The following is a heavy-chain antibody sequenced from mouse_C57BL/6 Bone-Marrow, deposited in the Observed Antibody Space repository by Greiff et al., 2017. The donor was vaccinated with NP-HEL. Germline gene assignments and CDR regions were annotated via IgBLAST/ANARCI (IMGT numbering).Heavy chain of an antibody. Sequence: QVHVKQSGPELVRPGASVKISCKAPGYTFTSHWMQWVRQRPGQGLEWIGEIFPGSGSTYYNEKFKGKATLTVDTSSSTAYMQLSSLTSEDSAVYFCARGGGWLLYYYAMDYWGQGTSVTVSS. V-gene: IGHV1-56*01. CDR2: IFPGSGST. CDR3: ARGGGWLLYYYAMDY. CDR1: GYTFTSHW. J-gene: IGHJ4*01. D-gene: IGHD2-3*01.